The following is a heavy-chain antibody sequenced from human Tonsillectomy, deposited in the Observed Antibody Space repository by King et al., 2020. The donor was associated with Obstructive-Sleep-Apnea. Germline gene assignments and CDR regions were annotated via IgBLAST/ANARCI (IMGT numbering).Heavy chain of an antibody. CDR2: ISPYNGNT. Sequence: VQLVESGAEVKRPGASVKVSCKASGYTFTSYGISWVRQAPGQGLEWMGWISPYNGNTYYAQKDQGRVTMTTDTSTSTAYMEVRSLRSDDTAVYYCARDPPPYSRDYYGMDVWGQGTTVTVSS. CDR1: GYTFTSYG. J-gene: IGHJ6*02. CDR3: ARDPPPYSRDYYGMDV. V-gene: IGHV1-18*01. D-gene: IGHD4-11*01.